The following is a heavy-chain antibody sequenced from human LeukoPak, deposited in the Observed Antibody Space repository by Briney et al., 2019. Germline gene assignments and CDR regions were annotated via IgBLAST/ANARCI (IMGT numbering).Heavy chain of an antibody. J-gene: IGHJ4*02. CDR2: IYKSGRT. Sequence: SETLSLTCTVSGGSISSYSWNWIRQPPGKGLEWVGCIYKSGRTNYNPSLKSRVTTSVDTSKNQFSLKLSSVTAADTAIYYCARGRIIGPWGQGTLVTVGS. CDR3: ARGRIIGP. D-gene: IGHD1-14*01. V-gene: IGHV4-59*01. CDR1: GGSISSYS.